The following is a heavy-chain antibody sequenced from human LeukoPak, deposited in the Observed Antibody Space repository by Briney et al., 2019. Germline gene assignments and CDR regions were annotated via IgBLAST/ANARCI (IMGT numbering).Heavy chain of an antibody. J-gene: IGHJ6*03. CDR1: GGSISSYY. CDR2: IYYSGST. D-gene: IGHD6-13*01. Sequence: SETLSLTCTVSGGSISSYYWSWIRQPPGKGLEWIGYIYYSGSTDYNPSLKSRVTISVDTSKNHFSLKLSSVTAADTAVYYCARGVPSIAAAGGNYYYYYMDVWARGPRSPSP. V-gene: IGHV4-59*01. CDR3: ARGVPSIAAAGGNYYYYYMDV.